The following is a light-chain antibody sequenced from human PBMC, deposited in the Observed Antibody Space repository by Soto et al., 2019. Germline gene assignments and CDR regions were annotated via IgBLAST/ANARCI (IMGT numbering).Light chain of an antibody. CDR1: NSNIGTNA. V-gene: IGLV1-44*01. J-gene: IGLJ1*01. CDR3: CSYAGSYTWV. CDR2: NNN. Sequence: QSVLTQPPSASGTPGQRVTISCSGSNSNIGTNAVNWYQQIPGTAPKLLIYNNNQRPSGVPDRFSGSKSGTSASLAISGLQSEDEADYYCCSYAGSYTWVFGSGTKVTVL.